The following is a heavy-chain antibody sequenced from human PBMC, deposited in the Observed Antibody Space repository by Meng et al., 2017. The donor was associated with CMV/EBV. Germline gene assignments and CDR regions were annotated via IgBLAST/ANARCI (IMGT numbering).Heavy chain of an antibody. Sequence: GESLKISCAASGFTFSSYSMNWVRQAPGKGLEWVSSISSSSSYIYYADSVKGRFTISRDNAKNSLYLQMNSLRAEDTAVYYCTSFPRFIYYGMDVWGQGTTVTVSS. D-gene: IGHD3-10*01. CDR1: GFTFSSYS. J-gene: IGHJ6*02. CDR2: ISSSSSYI. V-gene: IGHV3-21*01. CDR3: TSFPRFIYYGMDV.